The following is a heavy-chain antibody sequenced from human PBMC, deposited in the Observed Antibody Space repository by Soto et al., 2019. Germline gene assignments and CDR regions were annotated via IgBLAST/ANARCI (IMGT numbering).Heavy chain of an antibody. D-gene: IGHD6-13*01. CDR2: ISSSSSYI. V-gene: IGHV3-21*01. CDR1: GFTFSSYS. CDR3: ATPGYSSSWYYFDY. J-gene: IGHJ4*02. Sequence: SLRLSCAASGFTFSSYSMNWVRQAPGKGLEWVSSISSSSSYIYYADSVKGRFTISRDNAKNSLYLQMNSLRAEDTAVYYCATPGYSSSWYYFDYWGQGTLVTVSS.